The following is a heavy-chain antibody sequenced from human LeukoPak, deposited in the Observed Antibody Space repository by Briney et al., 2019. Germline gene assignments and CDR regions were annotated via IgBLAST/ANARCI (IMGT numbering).Heavy chain of an antibody. Sequence: GGSLRLSCPASGFDFSTYGMHWLRQAPGKGLDGVTFIRYDGTDKYYVDAVKGRFTVSRDSSKNTLYLQMNSVRLDDTAGYCAKDWVYGSGSEFDPWGQGTLVTVSS. V-gene: IGHV3-30*02. CDR2: IRYDGTDK. D-gene: IGHD3-10*01. CDR3: AKDWVYGSGSEFDP. J-gene: IGHJ5*02. CDR1: GFDFSTYG.